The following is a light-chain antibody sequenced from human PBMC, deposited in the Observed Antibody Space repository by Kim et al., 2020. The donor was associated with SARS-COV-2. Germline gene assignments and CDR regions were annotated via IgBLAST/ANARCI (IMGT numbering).Light chain of an antibody. CDR3: QQYDHLPFT. CDR1: QDIRKY. V-gene: IGKV1-33*01. CDR2: DAS. J-gene: IGKJ3*01. Sequence: ASVGDRVTITCQASQDIRKYLNWYQHISGTAPKLLIHDASNLKTGVPSRFSGSGSGTHFTLSISSLQPEDTATYYCQQYDHLPFTFGPGTKVDIK.